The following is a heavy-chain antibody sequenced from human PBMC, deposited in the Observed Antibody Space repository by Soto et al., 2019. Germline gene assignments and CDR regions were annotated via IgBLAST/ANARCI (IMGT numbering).Heavy chain of an antibody. D-gene: IGHD6-25*01. J-gene: IGHJ6*03. V-gene: IGHV3-30*18. CDR1: GFTFNTYG. CDR2: VSNDGSTK. CDR3: AKGAAAIWRSNYNYYYMDG. Sequence: QVQLVESGGGVVQPGRSLRLSCAASGFTFNTYGMHWVRQAPGKGLEWVAVVSNDGSTKYYADSVKGRFTISRDNSKDTLYLQMNSLRTEDTAVYYCAKGAAAIWRSNYNYYYMDGWGEGTTVTVSS.